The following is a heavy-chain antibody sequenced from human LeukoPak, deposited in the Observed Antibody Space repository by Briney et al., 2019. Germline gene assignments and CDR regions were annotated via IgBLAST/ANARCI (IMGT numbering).Heavy chain of an antibody. CDR1: GFTFSSYW. D-gene: IGHD5-12*01. Sequence: PGGSLRLSCAASGFTFSSYWMHWVRQAPGKGRVWVSRINTDGSSTSYADSVKGRFTISRDNAKNTLYLQMNSLRAEDTAFYYCASGYSGYGVGYWGQGTLVTVSS. V-gene: IGHV3-74*01. CDR2: INTDGSST. J-gene: IGHJ4*02. CDR3: ASGYSGYGVGY.